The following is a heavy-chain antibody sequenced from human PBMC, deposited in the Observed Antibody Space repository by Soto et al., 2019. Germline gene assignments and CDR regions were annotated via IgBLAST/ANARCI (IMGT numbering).Heavy chain of an antibody. J-gene: IGHJ6*03. V-gene: IGHV3-74*01. Sequence: GSLRLSCAASGFTFSSYWMHWVRQAPGKGLVWVSRINSDGSSTSYADSVKGRFTISRDNAKNTLYLQMNSLRAEDTAVYYCARDHVFLGGGSGSYYNYYYYYYMDVWGKGTTVTVSS. CDR3: ARDHVFLGGGSGSYYNYYYYYYMDV. D-gene: IGHD3-10*01. CDR1: GFTFSSYW. CDR2: INSDGSST.